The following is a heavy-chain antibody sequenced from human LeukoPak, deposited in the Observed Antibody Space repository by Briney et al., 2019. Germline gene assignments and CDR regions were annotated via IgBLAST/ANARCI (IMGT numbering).Heavy chain of an antibody. CDR2: VFTRGTT. V-gene: IGHV4-61*09. J-gene: IGHJ4*02. D-gene: IGHD6-19*01. CDR3: ARSSLAVYFDY. CDR1: GGSISSGSYY. Sequence: SETLSLTCTVSGGSISSGSYYWNWIRQPAGKRLEWLGHVFTRGTTNYNASLEGRLTISLGTARNQFSLYLSSVTAADTAMYFCARSSLAVYFDYWGQGTLVTASS.